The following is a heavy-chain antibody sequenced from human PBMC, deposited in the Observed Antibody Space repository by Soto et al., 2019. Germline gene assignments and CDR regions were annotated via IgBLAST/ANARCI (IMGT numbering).Heavy chain of an antibody. D-gene: IGHD2-2*01. CDR1: GFTFSNAW. Sequence: EVQLVESGGGLVKPGGSLRLSCAASGFTFSNAWMSWVRQAPGKGLEWVGRIKSKTDGGTTDYAAPVKGRFTISRDDSKNTLYLQMNSLTTEDTAVYYCTTKDIVVVPAAYVDYWGQGTLVTVSS. CDR3: TTKDIVVVPAAYVDY. J-gene: IGHJ4*02. V-gene: IGHV3-15*01. CDR2: IKSKTDGGTT.